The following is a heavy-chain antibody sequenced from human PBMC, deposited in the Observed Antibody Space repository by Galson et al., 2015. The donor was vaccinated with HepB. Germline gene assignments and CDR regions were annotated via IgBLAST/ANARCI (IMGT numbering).Heavy chain of an antibody. V-gene: IGHV1-18*04. D-gene: IGHD3-9*01. CDR3: ARDPPPDILTGYYVNYYYGMDV. CDR1: GYTFTSYG. Sequence: SVKVSCKASGYTFTSYGISWVRQAPGQGLEWMGWISAYNGNTNYAQKLQGRVTMTTDTSTSTAYMELRSLRSDDTAVYYCARDPPPDILTGYYVNYYYGMDVWGQGTTVTVSS. CDR2: ISAYNGNT. J-gene: IGHJ6*02.